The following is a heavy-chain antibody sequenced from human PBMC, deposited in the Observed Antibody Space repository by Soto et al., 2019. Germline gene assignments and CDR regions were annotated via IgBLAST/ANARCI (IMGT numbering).Heavy chain of an antibody. V-gene: IGHV1-2*02. D-gene: IGHD5-12*01. J-gene: IGHJ4*02. CDR2: INPKSGLT. Sequence: ASVKVSCKASGYTFTDYYIHWVRLAPGQGLDWMGWINPKSGLTSHAQNFRGRVTMTRDTSISTVYMELNRLTSDDRAIYYCARRDKSGSFDYWGQGTQVT. CDR3: ARRDKSGSFDY. CDR1: GYTFTDYY.